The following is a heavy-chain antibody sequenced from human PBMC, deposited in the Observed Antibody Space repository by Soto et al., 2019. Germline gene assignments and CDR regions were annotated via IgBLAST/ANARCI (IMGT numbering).Heavy chain of an antibody. J-gene: IGHJ6*02. CDR2: ISSSGSTI. Sequence: PGGSLRLSCAASGFTFSDYYMSWIRQAPGKGLERVSYISSSGSTIYYADSVKGRFTISRDNAKNSLYLQMNSLRAEDTAVYYCARDPGYSSSWSYSGSYYYGMDVWGQGTTVTVSS. V-gene: IGHV3-11*01. CDR3: ARDPGYSSSWSYSGSYYYGMDV. CDR1: GFTFSDYY. D-gene: IGHD6-13*01.